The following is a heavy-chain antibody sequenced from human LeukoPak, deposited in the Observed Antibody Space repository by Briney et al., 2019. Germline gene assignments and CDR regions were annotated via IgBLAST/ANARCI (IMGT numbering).Heavy chain of an antibody. Sequence: KPSDTLSLTCAVYGGSFSGYYWSWLRQPPGKGLEGIGEINHSGSTNYNPSLESRVTISVDTSKNQFSLKLRSVTAADTAVYYCARGGAQQQVIDYWGQGARVTVSS. V-gene: IGHV4-34*01. CDR3: ARGGAQQQVIDY. CDR1: GGSFSGYY. D-gene: IGHD2-21*01. CDR2: INHSGST. J-gene: IGHJ4*02.